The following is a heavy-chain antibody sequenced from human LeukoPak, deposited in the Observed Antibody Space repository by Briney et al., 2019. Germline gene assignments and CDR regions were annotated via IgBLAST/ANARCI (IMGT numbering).Heavy chain of an antibody. D-gene: IGHD6-19*01. CDR2: ISGSGGST. CDR3: AKVKQWLVRGYYYYGMDV. CDR1: GFTFSSYA. Sequence: GGSLRLSCAASGFTFSSYAMSWVRQAPGKGLDWVSAISGSGGSTYYADSVKGRFTISRDNSKNTLYLQMNSLRAEDTAVYYCAKVKQWLVRGYYYYGMDVWGKGTTVTVSS. V-gene: IGHV3-23*01. J-gene: IGHJ6*04.